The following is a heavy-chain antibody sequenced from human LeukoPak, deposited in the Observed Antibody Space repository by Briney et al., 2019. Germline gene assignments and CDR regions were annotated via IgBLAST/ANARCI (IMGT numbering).Heavy chain of an antibody. CDR2: ISTSGDII. J-gene: IGHJ4*02. V-gene: IGHV3-48*03. CDR3: ARVGQDYYDSSGYYNY. CDR1: GFPFSSYE. D-gene: IGHD3-22*01. Sequence: VGSLRLSCAASGFPFSSYEMNWVRQAPGKGLEWVSYISTSGDIIYSADSVKGRFTISRDNAKNSLYLQMNSLRAEDTAVYYCARVGQDYYDSSGYYNYWGQGAKVTVSS.